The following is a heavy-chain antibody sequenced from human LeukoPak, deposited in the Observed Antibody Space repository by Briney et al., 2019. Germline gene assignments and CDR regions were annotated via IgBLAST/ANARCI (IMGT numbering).Heavy chain of an antibody. D-gene: IGHD3-10*01. CDR1: GYTFTSYD. J-gene: IGHJ4*02. V-gene: IGHV1-8*01. Sequence: ASVKVSCKASGYTFTSYDINWVRQATGQGLEWMGWMNPNSGNTGYAQKFQGRVTMTRNTSISTAYMELSSLRSGDTAVYYCARGLWFGELLGYWGQGTLVTVSS. CDR2: MNPNSGNT. CDR3: ARGLWFGELLGY.